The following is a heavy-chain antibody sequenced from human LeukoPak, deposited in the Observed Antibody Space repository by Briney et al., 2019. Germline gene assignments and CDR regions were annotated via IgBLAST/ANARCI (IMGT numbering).Heavy chain of an antibody. CDR3: ARSSVTYGMDV. J-gene: IGHJ6*02. CDR1: GFTFSRYW. Sequence: GGSLRLSCAASGFTFSRYWMSWMSWVRQAPGKGLEWVANIKQDGSDKYYVDSVKGRFTISRDNAKNSLYLQMNSLRAEDTAVYYCARSSVTYGMDVWGQGTTVTVSS. D-gene: IGHD2-21*02. CDR2: IKQDGSDK. V-gene: IGHV3-7*01.